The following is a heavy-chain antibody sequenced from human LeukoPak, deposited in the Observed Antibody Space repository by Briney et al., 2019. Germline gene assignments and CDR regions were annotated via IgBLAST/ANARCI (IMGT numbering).Heavy chain of an antibody. J-gene: IGHJ4*02. CDR2: INQDGSEK. V-gene: IGHV3-7*01. CDR1: GFTFSNYR. D-gene: IGHD1-26*01. Sequence: GGSPRLSCAVSGFTFSNYRMNWVRQAPGKGLEWVANINQDGSEKYYVDSVKDRFTISRDNAKNSLFLQVNSLRAEDTAVYYCARDTRTFDYWGQGTLVTVSS. CDR3: ARDTRTFDY.